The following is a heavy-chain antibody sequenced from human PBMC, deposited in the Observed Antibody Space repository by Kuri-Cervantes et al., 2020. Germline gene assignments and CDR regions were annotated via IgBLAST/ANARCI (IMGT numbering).Heavy chain of an antibody. Sequence: SVKVSCKASGGTFNNYVISWVRQAPGQGLEWMGGIIPIFATANYAQQFQGRVTITADKSTSTAYMELSSLRSEDTAVYYCARERDYVWGSYPMDVWGKGTTVTVSS. CDR1: GGTFNNYV. D-gene: IGHD3-16*02. J-gene: IGHJ6*04. CDR2: IIPIFATA. V-gene: IGHV1-69*06. CDR3: ARERDYVWGSYPMDV.